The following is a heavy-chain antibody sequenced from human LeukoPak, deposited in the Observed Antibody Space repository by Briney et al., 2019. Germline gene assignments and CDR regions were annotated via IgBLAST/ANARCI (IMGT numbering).Heavy chain of an antibody. Sequence: SGGSLRLSCAAPGFTFSSYAMSWVRQAPGKGLEWVSAISGSGGSAYYADSVKGRFTISRDNSKNTLYLQMNSLRAEDTAVYYCATNPGDYYDSSGSSFDYWGQGTLVTVSS. V-gene: IGHV3-23*01. D-gene: IGHD3-22*01. CDR2: ISGSGGSA. J-gene: IGHJ4*02. CDR1: GFTFSSYA. CDR3: ATNPGDYYDSSGSSFDY.